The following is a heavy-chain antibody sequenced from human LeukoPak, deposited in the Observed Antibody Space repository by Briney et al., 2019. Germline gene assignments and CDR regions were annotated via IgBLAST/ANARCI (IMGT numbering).Heavy chain of an antibody. CDR1: GFTFSSYS. CDR2: ISSSGSTI. J-gene: IGHJ4*02. V-gene: IGHV3-48*04. D-gene: IGHD5-24*01. CDR3: ARGGYRGVFDY. Sequence: GGSLRLSCAASGFTFSSYSMNWVRQAPGKGLEWVSYISSSGSTIYYADSVKGRFTISRDNAKNSLYLQMNSLRAEDTAVYYCARGGYRGVFDYWGQGTLVTVSS.